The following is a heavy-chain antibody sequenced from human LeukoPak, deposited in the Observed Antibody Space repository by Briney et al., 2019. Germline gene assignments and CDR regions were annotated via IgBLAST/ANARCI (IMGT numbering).Heavy chain of an antibody. V-gene: IGHV1-46*01. Sequence: ASVKVSCKTSGYTFTRYYMQWVRQAPGHGLEWMGIINPISGATDYAQKFQGRVTMTEDTSTDTAYMELSSLRSEDTAVYYCATGRFSGSYYGRFAYWGQGTLVTVSS. J-gene: IGHJ4*02. CDR3: ATGRFSGSYYGRFAY. CDR2: INPISGAT. CDR1: GYTFTRYY. D-gene: IGHD1-26*01.